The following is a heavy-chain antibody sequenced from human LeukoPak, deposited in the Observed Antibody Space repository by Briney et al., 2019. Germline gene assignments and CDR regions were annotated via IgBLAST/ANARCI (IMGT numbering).Heavy chain of an antibody. CDR1: GFTFSASA. V-gene: IGHV3-73*01. CDR2: IRSKANSYAT. D-gene: IGHD4-17*01. Sequence: GGSLRLSCAASGFTFSASAIHWVRQASGKGLEWVGRIRSKANSYATAYAASVKGRFTISRDDSKNTAYLQMNSLKTEDTAVYYCTRHYDYGVYHFDYWGQGTLVTVSS. CDR3: TRHYDYGVYHFDY. J-gene: IGHJ4*02.